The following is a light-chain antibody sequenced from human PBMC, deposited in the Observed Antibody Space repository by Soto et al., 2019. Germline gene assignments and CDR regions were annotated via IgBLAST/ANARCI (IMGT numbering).Light chain of an antibody. CDR1: SSNIGAGYD. V-gene: IGLV1-40*01. Sequence: QSVLTQPPSVSGAPGQRVTISCTGSSSNIGAGYDVHWYQQLPGTAPKLLIYGNSNRPSGVPDRFSGSKSGTSASLAITGLQAEDEADYYCQSYDSSLIVVFGGGTKVTVL. CDR2: GNS. J-gene: IGLJ2*01. CDR3: QSYDSSLIVV.